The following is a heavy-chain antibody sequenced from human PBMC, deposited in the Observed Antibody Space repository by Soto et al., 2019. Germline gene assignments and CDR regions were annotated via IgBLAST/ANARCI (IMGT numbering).Heavy chain of an antibody. CDR2: IYYSGST. D-gene: IGHD2-2*01. Sequence: PSETLSLTCTVSGGSISSGDYYWSRIRQPPGKGLEWIGYIYYSGSTYYNPSLKSRVTISVDTSKNQFSLKLSSVTAADTAVYYCARDMRYQLGAIWFDPWGQGTLVTAPQ. J-gene: IGHJ5*02. CDR1: GGSISSGDYY. V-gene: IGHV4-30-4*01. CDR3: ARDMRYQLGAIWFDP.